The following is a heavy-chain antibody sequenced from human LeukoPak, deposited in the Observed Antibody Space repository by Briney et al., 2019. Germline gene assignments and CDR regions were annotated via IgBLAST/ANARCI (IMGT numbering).Heavy chain of an antibody. D-gene: IGHD3-16*01. CDR1: GGSISSYY. V-gene: IGHV4-59*12. CDR3: ARANYDYVWGSSGIDY. Sequence: EPSETLSLTCTVSGGSISSYYWSWIRQPPGKGLEWIGYIYYSGSTNYNPSLKSRVTISVDTSKNQFSLKLSSVTAADTAVYYCARANYDYVWGSSGIDYWGQGTLVTVSS. J-gene: IGHJ4*02. CDR2: IYYSGST.